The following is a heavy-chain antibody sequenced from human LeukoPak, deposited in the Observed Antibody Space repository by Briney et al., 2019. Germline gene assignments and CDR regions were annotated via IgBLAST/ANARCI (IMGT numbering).Heavy chain of an antibody. D-gene: IGHD3-9*01. V-gene: IGHV3-7*01. J-gene: IGHJ4*02. Sequence: GGSLRLSCTASGFTFSSHWMSWVRQAPGKGLEWVANIEQDGSQKYYVDSVKGRFTISRDIAKNSTYLQMNSLGAEDTAVYYCAGSILTGYPNFDYWGQGTLVTVSS. CDR1: GFTFSSHW. CDR3: AGSILTGYPNFDY. CDR2: IEQDGSQK.